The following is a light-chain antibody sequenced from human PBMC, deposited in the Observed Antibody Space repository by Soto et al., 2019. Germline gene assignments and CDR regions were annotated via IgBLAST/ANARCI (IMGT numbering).Light chain of an antibody. V-gene: IGLV2-14*03. CDR2: DVT. CDR1: SSDIGGYNY. CDR3: CSYADSDTLVV. J-gene: IGLJ2*01. Sequence: QSALTQPASVSGSPGQSITISCTGSSSDIGGYNYVSWYQQLPGKVPKLLIYDVTNRPSGVSSRFSGSKSGNTASLTISGLQAEDEADYFCCSYADSDTLVVFGGGTKLPS.